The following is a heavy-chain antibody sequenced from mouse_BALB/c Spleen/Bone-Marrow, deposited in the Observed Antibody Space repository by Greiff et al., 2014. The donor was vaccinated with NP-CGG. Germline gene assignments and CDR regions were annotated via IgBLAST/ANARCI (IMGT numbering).Heavy chain of an antibody. Sequence: VQLVESGAELVRPGASVKLSCKALGYTFTDYEIHWVKQTPVHGLEWIGAIHPRSGGTAYNQKFKGKATLTADKSSSIAYMELSSLTSEDSAVYYCTRDGDGYYPYTLDNWGQGTSVTVSS. CDR3: TRDGDGYYPYTLDN. CDR1: GYTFTDYE. CDR2: IHPRSGGT. J-gene: IGHJ4*01. D-gene: IGHD2-3*01. V-gene: IGHV1-15*01.